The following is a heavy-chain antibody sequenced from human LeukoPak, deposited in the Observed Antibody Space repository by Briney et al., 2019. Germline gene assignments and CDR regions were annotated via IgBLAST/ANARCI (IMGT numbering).Heavy chain of an antibody. J-gene: IGHJ3*02. CDR2: IYTSGST. V-gene: IGHV4-4*07. CDR3: AREGCGWALPDAFDI. Sequence: SETLSLTCTVSGGSISSYYWSWIRQPAGRGLEWIGRIYTSGSTNYNPSLKSRVTMSVDTSKNQSSLKLSSVTAADTAVYYWAREGCGWALPDAFDIWGQGTMVTVSS. CDR1: GGSISSYY. D-gene: IGHD6-19*01.